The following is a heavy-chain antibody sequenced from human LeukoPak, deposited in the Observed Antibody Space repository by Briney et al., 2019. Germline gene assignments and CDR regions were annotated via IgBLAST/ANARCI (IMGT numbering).Heavy chain of an antibody. Sequence: SETLSLTYTVSGGSISSDYWSWIRQPPGKGLEWIGYIYYSGSTNYNPSLKSRVTISVDTSKNQFSLKLSSVTAADTAVYYCARGKLYDGYTFDPWGQGTLVTVSS. CDR3: ARGKLYDGYTFDP. V-gene: IGHV4-59*01. CDR2: IYYSGST. D-gene: IGHD5-24*01. CDR1: GGSISSDY. J-gene: IGHJ5*02.